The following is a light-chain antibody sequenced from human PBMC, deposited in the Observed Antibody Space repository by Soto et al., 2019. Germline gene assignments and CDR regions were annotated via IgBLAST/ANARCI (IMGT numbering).Light chain of an antibody. Sequence: IVLTQSPAHLSVSPGERATLSCRARESVSDDLAWYQQKPGRAPRLLIYRASTRAAGVSARISGSGSGTEFTLSISSLQPEDSAVYYCQQYYNWPPWTFGQGTKV. CDR3: QQYYNWPPWT. J-gene: IGKJ1*01. V-gene: IGKV3-15*01. CDR1: ESVSDD. CDR2: RAS.